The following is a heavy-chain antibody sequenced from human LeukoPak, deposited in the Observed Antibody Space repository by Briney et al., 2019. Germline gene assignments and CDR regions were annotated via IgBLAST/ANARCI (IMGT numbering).Heavy chain of an antibody. V-gene: IGHV3-30*18. CDR3: ANSEERWLQLLYY. CDR2: ISYDGSNK. J-gene: IGHJ4*02. CDR1: GFTVSSNY. D-gene: IGHD5-24*01. Sequence: GGSLRLSCAASGFTVSSNYMSWVRQAPGKGLEWVAVISYDGSNKYYADSVKGRFTISRDNSKNTLYLQMNSLRAEDTAVYYCANSEERWLQLLYYWGQGTLVTVSS.